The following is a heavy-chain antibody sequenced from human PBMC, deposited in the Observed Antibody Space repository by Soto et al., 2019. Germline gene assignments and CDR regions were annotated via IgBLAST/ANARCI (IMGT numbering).Heavy chain of an antibody. J-gene: IGHJ5*02. V-gene: IGHV4-34*01. D-gene: IGHD3-10*01. CDR2: INHSGST. CDR1: GGSFSGYY. Sequence: QVQLQQWGAGLLKPSETLSLTCTVYGGSFSGYYWSWIRQPPGKGLEWIGDINHSGSTYYNPSLKSRVTISVDTSKKQFSLKLSSVTAAATAVYYCARDPFYGSGRANWCDPWGQGSLVTVSS. CDR3: ARDPFYGSGRANWCDP.